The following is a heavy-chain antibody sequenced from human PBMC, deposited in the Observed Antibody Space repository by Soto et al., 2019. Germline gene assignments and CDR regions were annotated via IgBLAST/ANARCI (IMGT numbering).Heavy chain of an antibody. D-gene: IGHD3-16*01. CDR2: ISYDGSNK. J-gene: IGHJ6*02. V-gene: IGHV3-30-3*01. Sequence: QVQLVESGGGVVQPGRSLRLSCAASGFTFSSYAMHWVRQAPGKGLEWVAVISYDGSNKYYADSVKGRFTISRDNSKNTLYLQMNSLRAEDTAVYYCASFTPANLWDPSDVWGQGTTVTVSS. CDR3: ASFTPANLWDPSDV. CDR1: GFTFSSYA.